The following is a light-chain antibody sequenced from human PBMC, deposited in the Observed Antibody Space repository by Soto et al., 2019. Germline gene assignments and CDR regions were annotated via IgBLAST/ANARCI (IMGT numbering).Light chain of an antibody. Sequence: EIVLTQSPATLSLSPGERATLSCRASQSVSSSLGWYQQIPGQAPRLLIYDASNRATGIPARFSGSGSGTDFPLTISRLEPEDFAVYYCQQRSNWPRTFGQGTKLEIK. V-gene: IGKV3-11*01. CDR2: DAS. J-gene: IGKJ2*01. CDR1: QSVSSS. CDR3: QQRSNWPRT.